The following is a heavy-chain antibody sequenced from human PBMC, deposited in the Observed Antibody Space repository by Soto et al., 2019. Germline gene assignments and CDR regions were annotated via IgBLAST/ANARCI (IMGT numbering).Heavy chain of an antibody. V-gene: IGHV5-51*01. D-gene: IGHD6-6*01. CDR3: ARSLLGSSSRNDAFDI. J-gene: IGHJ3*02. CDR2: IYPGDSDT. CDR1: GYSFTSSW. Sequence: GASLKLSCKGSGYSFTSSWIGWVRQMPGKGLEWMGIIYPGDSDTRYSPSFQGQVTISADKSISTAYLQWSSLKASDTAMYYCARSLLGSSSRNDAFDIWGQGTMVTVSS.